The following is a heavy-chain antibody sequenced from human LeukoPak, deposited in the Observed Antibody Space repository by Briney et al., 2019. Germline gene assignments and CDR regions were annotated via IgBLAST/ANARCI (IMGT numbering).Heavy chain of an antibody. V-gene: IGHV4-61*05. CDR1: GGSISSNNYY. J-gene: IGHJ4*02. D-gene: IGHD3-16*01. CDR2: THYNGNT. Sequence: SETLSLTCTVSGGSISSNNYYWGWIRQPPGKGLEWIGFTHYNGNTKYNPSLKSRVTMSVDTSKNQLSLRLTSVTATDTAVYYCARHAYSYPHYFDYWGQGTLVTVSS. CDR3: ARHAYSYPHYFDY.